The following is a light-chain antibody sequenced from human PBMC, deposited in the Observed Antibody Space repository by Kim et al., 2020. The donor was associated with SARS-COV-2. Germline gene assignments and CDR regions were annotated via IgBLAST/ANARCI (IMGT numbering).Light chain of an antibody. CDR3: QVWDSSSDHWV. Sequence: SYELTQPPSVSVAPGKTARITCGGNNIESKSVHWYQQKPGQAPVLVIYYDSDRPSGIPERFSGSNSGNTATLTISRVEAGDEADYYCQVWDSSSDHWVFGGGTQVTVL. V-gene: IGLV3-21*04. J-gene: IGLJ3*02. CDR2: YDS. CDR1: NIESKS.